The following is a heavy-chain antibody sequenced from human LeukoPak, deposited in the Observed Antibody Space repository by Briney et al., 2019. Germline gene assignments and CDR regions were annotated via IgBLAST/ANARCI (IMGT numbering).Heavy chain of an antibody. D-gene: IGHD3-9*01. CDR2: IYSGGST. V-gene: IGHV3-66*01. CDR3: ARGYDILSFDY. Sequence: GGSLRLSCAASGFTVSSNYMSWVRQAPGKGLEWVSVIYSGGSTYYADSVKGRFIISRDNSKNTLYLQMNSLRAEDTAVYYCARGYDILSFDYWGQGTLVTVSS. CDR1: GFTVSSNY. J-gene: IGHJ4*02.